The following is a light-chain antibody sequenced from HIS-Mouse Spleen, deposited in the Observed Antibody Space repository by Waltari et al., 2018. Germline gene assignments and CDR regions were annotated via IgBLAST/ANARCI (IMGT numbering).Light chain of an antibody. J-gene: IGKJ1*01. CDR1: QRVSSY. Sequence: IVLTQSPATRSLSPGERATLSCRANQRVSSYLAWYQQKPGQAPRLLIYDASNRATGIPARFSGSGSGTDFTLTISSLEPEDFAVYYCQQRSNWPPWTFGQGTKVEIK. V-gene: IGKV3-11*01. CDR3: QQRSNWPPWT. CDR2: DAS.